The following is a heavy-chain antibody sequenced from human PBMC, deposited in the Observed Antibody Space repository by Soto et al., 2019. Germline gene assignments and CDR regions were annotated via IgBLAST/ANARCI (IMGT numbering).Heavy chain of an antibody. CDR1: GGSVSNHY. CDR2: IYYSGST. D-gene: IGHD3-16*02. J-gene: IGHJ4*02. V-gene: IGHV4-59*02. Sequence: SETLSLTCTVSGGSVSNHYWSWIRQPPGKGLEWIGYIYYSGSTNYNPSLKSRVTISVDTSKNQFSLKLSSVTAADTAVYYCAREDLGELSLGIDYWGQGTLVTVSS. CDR3: AREDLGELSLGIDY.